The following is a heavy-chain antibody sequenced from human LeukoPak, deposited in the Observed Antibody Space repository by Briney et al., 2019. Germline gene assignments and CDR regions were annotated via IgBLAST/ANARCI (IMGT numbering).Heavy chain of an antibody. CDR3: ARTYYYDSSGYNFDY. D-gene: IGHD3-22*01. CDR2: ITGSGGRT. J-gene: IGHJ4*02. V-gene: IGHV3-23*01. CDR1: GFTFSSYA. Sequence: PGGSLRLSCAASGFTFSSYAMNWVRQAPGKGLEWVSAITGSGGRTYYADSVKGRFTISRDNAKNSLYLQMNSLRAEDTAVYYCARTYYYDSSGYNFDYWGQGTLVTVSS.